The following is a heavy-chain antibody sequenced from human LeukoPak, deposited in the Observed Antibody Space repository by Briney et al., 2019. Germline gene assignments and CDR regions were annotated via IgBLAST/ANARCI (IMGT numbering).Heavy chain of an antibody. J-gene: IGHJ4*02. CDR2: INPNSGGT. D-gene: IGHD6-6*01. Sequence: GASVKVSCKASGYTFTGYYMHWVRQAPGQGLEWMGWINPNSGGTNYAQKFQGRVTMTRDTSISTAYMELSRLRSDDTAVYYCARVDTLGSSSPLDYWGQGTLVTVSS. V-gene: IGHV1-2*02. CDR1: GYTFTGYY. CDR3: ARVDTLGSSSPLDY.